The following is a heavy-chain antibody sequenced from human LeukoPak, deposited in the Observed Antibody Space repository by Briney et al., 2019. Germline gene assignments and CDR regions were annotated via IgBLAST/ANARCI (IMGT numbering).Heavy chain of an antibody. D-gene: IGHD5-12*01. V-gene: IGHV3-15*04. J-gene: IGHJ4*02. Sequence: PAGSLPLSCPASGFTFSNAWMSWVRQPAAKGQGWVGRIENKTDGGTTEYAAPVKSRFTISRDDSKNTLYLQMNSLKTEDTAVYYCTTTTGGWLRDYWGQGTLVTVSS. CDR1: GFTFSNAW. CDR2: IENKTDGGTT. CDR3: TTTTGGWLRDY.